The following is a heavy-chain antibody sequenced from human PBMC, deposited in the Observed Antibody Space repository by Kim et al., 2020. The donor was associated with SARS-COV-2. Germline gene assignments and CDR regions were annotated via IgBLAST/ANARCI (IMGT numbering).Heavy chain of an antibody. CDR2: IYYSGST. V-gene: IGHV4-59*13. J-gene: IGHJ4*02. CDR3: ARATVTTSTVVFDY. CDR1: GGSISSYY. D-gene: IGHD4-17*01. Sequence: SETLSLTCTVSGGSISSYYWSWIRQPPGKGLEWIGYIYYSGSTNYNPSLKSRVTISVDTSKNQFSLKLSSVTAADTAVYYCARATVTTSTVVFDYWGQGTLVTVSS.